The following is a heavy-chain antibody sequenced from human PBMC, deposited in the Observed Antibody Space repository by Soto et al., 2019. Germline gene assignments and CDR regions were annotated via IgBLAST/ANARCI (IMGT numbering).Heavy chain of an antibody. Sequence: QVQLVQSGAEVKKPGSPVKVSCKASGGTFSRYGISWVRQAPGQGLEWMGGIIPIFGTANYAQKFQGRVTITADESTSTAYLELSSLRSEDTAVYYCARARNDNYYFGMDGWGQGTTVTVSS. V-gene: IGHV1-69*12. J-gene: IGHJ6*02. CDR2: IIPIFGTA. D-gene: IGHD3-22*01. CDR1: GGTFSRYG. CDR3: ARARNDNYYFGMDG.